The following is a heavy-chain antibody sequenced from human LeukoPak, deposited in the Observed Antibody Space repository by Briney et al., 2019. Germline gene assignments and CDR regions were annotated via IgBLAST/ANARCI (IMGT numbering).Heavy chain of an antibody. D-gene: IGHD3-22*01. Sequence: PGGSLRLSCAASGFTFSSYAMSWVRQAPWKGLEWVSVMSGSGGSTDYADSAKGRFTISRDNSKNTLYLQMKSLRAEDTAVYYCAKMMGYYYDSSGLGFDYWGQGTLVTVSS. J-gene: IGHJ4*02. CDR3: AKMMGYYYDSSGLGFDY. V-gene: IGHV3-23*01. CDR2: MSGSGGST. CDR1: GFTFSSYA.